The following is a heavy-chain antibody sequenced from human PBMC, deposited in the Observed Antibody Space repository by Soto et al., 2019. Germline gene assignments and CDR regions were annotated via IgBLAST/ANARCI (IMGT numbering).Heavy chain of an antibody. CDR1: GLTVSDYH. V-gene: IGHV3-53*02. CDR3: ARQWAV. D-gene: IGHD2-8*01. Sequence: EVQLVETGGGLIQPGGSLRLSCVASGLTVSDYHMNWVRQAPGKGLEWVSVIYKNGTTYYGDSVKGRFTISRDNSKNMVYLQMNGLRAEDTAVYYCARQWAVWGQGTLVTVSS. J-gene: IGHJ4*02. CDR2: IYKNGTT.